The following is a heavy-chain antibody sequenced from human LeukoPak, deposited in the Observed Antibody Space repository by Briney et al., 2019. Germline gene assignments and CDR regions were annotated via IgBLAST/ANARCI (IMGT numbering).Heavy chain of an antibody. D-gene: IGHD2-2*01. V-gene: IGHV4-4*07. J-gene: IGHJ4*02. CDR1: GYSISSSY. CDR2: FYTSGSA. CDR3: ARGGGASPSDY. Sequence: SETLSLTCTVSGYSISSSYWSWIRQPAGKGLEWIGCFYTSGSANYNPSLKSRVSMSVDTSKNQLSLKLTSVTAADTAVYDCARGGGASPSDYWGQGILVTVSS.